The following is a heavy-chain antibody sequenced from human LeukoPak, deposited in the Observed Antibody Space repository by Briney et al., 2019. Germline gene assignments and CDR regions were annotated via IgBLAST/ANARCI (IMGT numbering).Heavy chain of an antibody. Sequence: ASVKVSFKASGYTFTSYYMHWVRQAPGQGLEWMGIINPSGGSTSYAQKLQGRVTMTRDMSTSTVYMELSSLRSEDTAVYYCARDKIRVGCSSTSCYTSYYYYYMDVWGKGTTVTVSS. J-gene: IGHJ6*03. CDR1: GYTFTSYY. D-gene: IGHD2-2*02. CDR3: ARDKIRVGCSSTSCYTSYYYYYMDV. CDR2: INPSGGST. V-gene: IGHV1-46*04.